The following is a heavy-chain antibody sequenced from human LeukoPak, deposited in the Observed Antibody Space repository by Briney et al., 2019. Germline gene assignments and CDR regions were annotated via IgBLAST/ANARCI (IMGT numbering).Heavy chain of an antibody. CDR2: IYYSGST. Sequence: PSETLSLTCSLSGGSISSHYWNSIRQSPGKGLEWIGHIYYSGSTKYNPSLKSRVTISVDTSKNQFSLKLSSVTAADTAVYYCARDQRSEDAYNWGYFYMDVWGKGTTVTVS. CDR3: ARDQRSEDAYNWGYFYMDV. CDR1: GGSISSHY. D-gene: IGHD5-24*01. V-gene: IGHV4-59*11. J-gene: IGHJ6*03.